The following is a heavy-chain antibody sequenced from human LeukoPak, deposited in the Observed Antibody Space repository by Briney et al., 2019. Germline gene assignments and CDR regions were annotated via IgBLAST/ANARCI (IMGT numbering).Heavy chain of an antibody. V-gene: IGHV4-31*03. CDR3: ARGRRERFDT. CDR2: IYYSGST. J-gene: IGHJ5*02. Sequence: SETLSLTCTVSGRSISSGGYSWSWIRQHPGKGLEWIGYIYYSGSTYYNPSLKSRVTISVDTSKNQFSLKLSSVTAADTAVYYCARGRRERFDTWGQGTLVTVSS. CDR1: GRSISSGGYS.